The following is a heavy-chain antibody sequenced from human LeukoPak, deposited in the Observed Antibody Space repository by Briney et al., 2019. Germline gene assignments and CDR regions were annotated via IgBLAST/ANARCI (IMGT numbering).Heavy chain of an antibody. CDR2: INHSGST. V-gene: IGHV4-34*01. CDR1: GGTFSGYY. Sequence: SETLSLTCAVYGGTFSGYYWSWIRQPPGKGLEWIGEINHSGSTNYNPSLKSRVTISVDTSKNQFSLKLSSVTAADTAVYYCARDLLYDSPIDAFDIWGQGTMVTVSS. D-gene: IGHD3-22*01. J-gene: IGHJ3*02. CDR3: ARDLLYDSPIDAFDI.